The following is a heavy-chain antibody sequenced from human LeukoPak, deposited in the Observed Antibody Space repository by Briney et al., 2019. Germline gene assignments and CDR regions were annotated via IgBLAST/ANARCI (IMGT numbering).Heavy chain of an antibody. V-gene: IGHV3-7*01. CDR3: AKKNYCDG. CDR1: GFTLSSFW. Sequence: GGSLRLSCAVSGFTLSSFWMTWVRQAPGKGLEWVASIKYDGSEKKYVDSVEGRFTISRDSAKNSLYLQMNSLRAEDTAVYYCAKKNYCDGWGQGTLVTVSS. CDR2: IKYDGSEK. J-gene: IGHJ4*02.